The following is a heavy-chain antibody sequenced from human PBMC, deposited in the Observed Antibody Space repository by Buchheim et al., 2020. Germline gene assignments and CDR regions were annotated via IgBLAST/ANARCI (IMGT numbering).Heavy chain of an antibody. D-gene: IGHD2-21*01. J-gene: IGHJ6*02. V-gene: IGHV4-4*02. Sequence: QVQLQESGPGLVKPSGTLSLTCAVSGGSISSSNWWSWVRQPPGKGREWIGEIYHSGSTNYNPSLKSRGTISVDKSKNQFSRKLSSVTAADTAVYYCAREPIVVVIAPVGMDVWGQGTT. CDR1: GGSISSSNW. CDR3: AREPIVVVIAPVGMDV. CDR2: IYHSGST.